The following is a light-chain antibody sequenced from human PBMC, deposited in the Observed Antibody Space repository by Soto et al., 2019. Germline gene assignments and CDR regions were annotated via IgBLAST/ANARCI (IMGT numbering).Light chain of an antibody. Sequence: DVVLTQSPLSLPVALGQPASISCRSNQSLVFSDGNTYLNWFQQRPGQSPRRLIYKVSNRDSGVTDRFSGSGAGTEFTMKMSRVEVEDVGVYYCMQGTRLLWTFGQGTKVEIK. CDR2: KVS. CDR1: QSLVFSDGNTY. V-gene: IGKV2-30*01. CDR3: MQGTRLLWT. J-gene: IGKJ1*01.